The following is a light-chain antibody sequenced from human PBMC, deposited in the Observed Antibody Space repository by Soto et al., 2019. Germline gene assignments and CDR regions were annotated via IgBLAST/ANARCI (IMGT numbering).Light chain of an antibody. CDR2: LGS. CDR3: REALQSPLT. J-gene: IGKJ4*01. CDR1: QSLLHSNGYNY. Sequence: DIVMTQSPLSLPVTPGEPASISCRSSQSLLHSNGYNYLDWYLQKPGQSPQLLIYLGSSRASGVPDRFSGSGSGTDFTLKISRLEAEDVGVYYCREALQSPLTVGGGTKVEIK. V-gene: IGKV2-28*01.